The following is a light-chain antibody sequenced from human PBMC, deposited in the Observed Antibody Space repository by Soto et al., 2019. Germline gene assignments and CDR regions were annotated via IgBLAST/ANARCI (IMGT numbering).Light chain of an antibody. CDR1: SSNIGSNT. Sequence: QSVLTQPPSASGTPGQRVTISCSGSSSNIGSNTVSWYQQLPGTAPKLLIYSNNQRPSGVPDRFSGSKSGTSASLAISGLQSEDEADYYCAAWDDGLSAYVFGTGTKLTVL. CDR3: AAWDDGLSAYV. CDR2: SNN. V-gene: IGLV1-44*01. J-gene: IGLJ1*01.